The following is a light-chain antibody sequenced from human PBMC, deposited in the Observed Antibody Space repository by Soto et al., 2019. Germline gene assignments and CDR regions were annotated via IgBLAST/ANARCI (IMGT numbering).Light chain of an antibody. CDR2: GQV. Sequence: TPSPATLSLSPGETANLSCRSSQSVSNILAWYQHEPVQAPRLLIXGQVSRATGIPDRFSGSGSGTAFTLTISRLEPEEFAVYYCRVYGPSPTSTFGQGTRLEIK. V-gene: IGKV3-20*01. J-gene: IGKJ5*01. CDR1: QSVSNI. CDR3: RVYGPSPTST.